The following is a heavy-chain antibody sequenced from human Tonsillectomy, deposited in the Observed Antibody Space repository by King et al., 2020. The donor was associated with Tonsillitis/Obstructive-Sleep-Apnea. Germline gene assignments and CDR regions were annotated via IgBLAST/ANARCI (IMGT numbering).Heavy chain of an antibody. D-gene: IGHD1-1*01. J-gene: IGHJ6*03. V-gene: IGHV3-23*04. Sequence: VQLVESGGGLVQPGGSLRLSCAASGFTFSSYAMSWVRQAPGKGLEWVSAISGSGGSTYYADSVKGRFTISRDNSKNTLYLQMNSLRAEDTAVYYCAKRFLYCGYPTYYYYMDVWGKGTTGTVSS. CDR3: AKRFLYCGYPTYYYYMDV. CDR2: ISGSGGST. CDR1: GFTFSSYA.